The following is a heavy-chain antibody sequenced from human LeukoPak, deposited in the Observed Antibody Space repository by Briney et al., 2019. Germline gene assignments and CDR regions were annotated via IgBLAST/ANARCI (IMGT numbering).Heavy chain of an antibody. CDR2: ISAYNGNT. D-gene: IGHD4-17*01. CDR1: GYTFTSYG. J-gene: IGHJ6*02. V-gene: IGHV1-18*01. CDR3: ARDYGDYVDYYGMDV. Sequence: GASVNVSCKASGYTFTSYGISWVRQAPGQGPEWMGWISAYNGNTNYAQKLQGRVTMTTHTSTSTAYMELRSLRSDDTAVYYCARDYGDYVDYYGMDVWGQGTTVTVSS.